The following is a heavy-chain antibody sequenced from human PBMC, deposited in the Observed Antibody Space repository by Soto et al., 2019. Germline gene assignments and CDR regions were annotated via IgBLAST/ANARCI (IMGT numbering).Heavy chain of an antibody. Sequence: LKISCKGSGYSFTSYWIGWVRQMPGKGLEWMGIIYPGDSDTRYSPSFQGQVTISADKSISTAYLQWSSLKASDTAMYYCARSSSSVARYYYYGMDVWGQGTTVTVSS. CDR3: ARSSSSVARYYYYGMDV. V-gene: IGHV5-51*01. CDR1: GYSFTSYW. J-gene: IGHJ6*02. CDR2: IYPGDSDT. D-gene: IGHD6-6*01.